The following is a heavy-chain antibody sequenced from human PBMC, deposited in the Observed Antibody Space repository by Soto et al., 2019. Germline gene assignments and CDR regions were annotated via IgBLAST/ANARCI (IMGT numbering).Heavy chain of an antibody. Sequence: EVQLLESGGGLVQPGGSLRLSCAASGFTFSSYAMSWVRQAPGKGLEWVSAISGSGGSTYYADSVKGRFTISRDNSKNTLYLQINSLRAEDTAVYYCAKTLSGWYSGYDYWGQGTLVTVSS. D-gene: IGHD6-19*01. CDR2: ISGSGGST. CDR3: AKTLSGWYSGYDY. CDR1: GFTFSSYA. V-gene: IGHV3-23*01. J-gene: IGHJ4*02.